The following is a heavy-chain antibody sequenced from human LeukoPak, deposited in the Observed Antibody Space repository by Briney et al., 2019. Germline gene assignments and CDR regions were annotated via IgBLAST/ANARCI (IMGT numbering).Heavy chain of an antibody. CDR1: GYPFTSYE. D-gene: IGHD6-19*01. Sequence: ASVKVSCKASGYPFTSYEINWVRQATGQGLEWMGWMNPNSGNTGYAQKFQGRVTMTRNTSISTAYMELSSLRSEDTAVYYCARGSLAVAGTIDAFDIWGQGTMVTVSS. CDR3: ARGSLAVAGTIDAFDI. J-gene: IGHJ3*02. V-gene: IGHV1-8*01. CDR2: MNPNSGNT.